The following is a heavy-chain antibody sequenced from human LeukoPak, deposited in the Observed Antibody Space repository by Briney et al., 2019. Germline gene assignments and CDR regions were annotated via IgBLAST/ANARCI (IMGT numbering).Heavy chain of an antibody. CDR1: GFTFSGDW. J-gene: IGHJ4*02. CDR3: AKTLDGFWPQFDF. V-gene: IGHV3-74*01. Sequence: GGSLRLSCAASGFTFSGDWMHWVRQAPGKGLVWVSHVSSAGNTTRYADSVKGRFTISRDNSRNTVYLQMSSLRSDDTAIYYCAKTLDGFWPQFDFWGQGTLLTVSS. CDR2: VSSAGNTT. D-gene: IGHD5-24*01.